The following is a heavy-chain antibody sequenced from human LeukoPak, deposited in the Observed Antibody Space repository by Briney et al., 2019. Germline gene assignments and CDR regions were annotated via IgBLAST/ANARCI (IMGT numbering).Heavy chain of an antibody. D-gene: IGHD2-2*01. CDR3: ARGYCSSTSCPPFDY. Sequence: SETLSLTCTVSGGSISSYYWSWIRQPPGKGLEWIGSIYYSGSTYYNPSLKSRVTISVDTSKNQFSLKLSSVTAADTAVYYCARGYCSSTSCPPFDYWGQGTLVTVSS. V-gene: IGHV4-59*05. J-gene: IGHJ4*02. CDR1: GGSISSYY. CDR2: IYYSGST.